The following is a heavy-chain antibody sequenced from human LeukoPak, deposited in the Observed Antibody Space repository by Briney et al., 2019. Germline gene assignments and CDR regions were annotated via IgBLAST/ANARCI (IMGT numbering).Heavy chain of an antibody. J-gene: IGHJ3*02. CDR1: GGSISSYY. CDR3: ARDRRGGTYAFDI. V-gene: IGHV4-59*01. Sequence: SETLSLTCTVSGGSISSYYWSWIRQPPGKGLEWIGYIYYSGSTNYNPSLKSRVTISVDTSKNQFSLKLSSVTAADTAVYYCARDRRGGTYAFDIWGQGTMVTVSS. D-gene: IGHD3-16*01. CDR2: IYYSGST.